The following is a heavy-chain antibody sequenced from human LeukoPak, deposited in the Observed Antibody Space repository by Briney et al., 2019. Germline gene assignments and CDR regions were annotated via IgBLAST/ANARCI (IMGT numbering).Heavy chain of an antibody. V-gene: IGHV3-30*02. Sequence: GGSLRLSCAASGFSFSRYDIHWVRQAPGKGQEWVAFIRYDGSNKNYADSVKGRFTISRDNFMSTVYLQMNSLRAEDTAVYYCAKDRQTITIFGVVNTPRANFDYWGQGTLVTVSS. CDR3: AKDRQTITIFGVVNTPRANFDY. CDR2: IRYDGSNK. CDR1: GFSFSRYD. J-gene: IGHJ4*02. D-gene: IGHD3-3*01.